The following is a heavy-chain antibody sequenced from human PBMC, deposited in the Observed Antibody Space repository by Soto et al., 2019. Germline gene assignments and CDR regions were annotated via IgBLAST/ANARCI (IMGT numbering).Heavy chain of an antibody. Sequence: QVQLGQAWAGVKKPWALVKVFCKASGGTFSSYAFSLGRPAPGPGVEWMGGIIPIFGTANYAQKFQGRVTITADESTSTAYMELSSLRSEDTAVYYCARAVTAMVKELGYWGQGTLVTVSS. D-gene: IGHD5-18*01. J-gene: IGHJ4*02. V-gene: IGHV1-69*01. CDR2: IIPIFGTA. CDR1: GGTFSSYA. CDR3: ARAVTAMVKELGY.